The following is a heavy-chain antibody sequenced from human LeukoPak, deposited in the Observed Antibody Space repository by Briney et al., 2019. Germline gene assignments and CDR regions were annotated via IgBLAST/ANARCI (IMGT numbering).Heavy chain of an antibody. D-gene: IGHD2-15*01. CDR1: GYTFTSYW. J-gene: IGHJ4*02. Sequence: GESMKISCKGSGYTFTSYWIGWGRQLPGRGLEWVGIIYPGDSDTRYTPSFQGQVTISADKSISTASLQWSSLKASDTAIYYCARRYTIGYVRGDSCYVHWGQGTLVTVSS. V-gene: IGHV5-51*01. CDR3: ARRYTIGYVRGDSCYVH. CDR2: IYPGDSDT.